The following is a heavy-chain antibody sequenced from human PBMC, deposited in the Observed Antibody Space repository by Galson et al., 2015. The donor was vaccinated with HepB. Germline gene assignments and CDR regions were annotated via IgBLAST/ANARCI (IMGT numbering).Heavy chain of an antibody. CDR3: ARDITRQPDPYSSSWEGTFDY. V-gene: IGHV3-48*02. J-gene: IGHJ4*02. D-gene: IGHD6-13*01. Sequence: SLRLSCAASGFTFSSYSMNWVRQAPGKGLEWVSYISSSSTIYYADSVKGRFTISRDNAKNSLYLQMNSLRDEDTAVYYCARDITRQPDPYSSSWEGTFDYWGQGTLVTVSS. CDR2: ISSSSTI. CDR1: GFTFSSYS.